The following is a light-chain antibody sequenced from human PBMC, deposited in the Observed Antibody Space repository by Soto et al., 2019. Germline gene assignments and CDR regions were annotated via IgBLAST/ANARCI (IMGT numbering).Light chain of an antibody. CDR3: QQYHNPALT. Sequence: DIQMTQSPASLSAYVGDRVTIACQASQDIGTFLNWYQQKPGRAPKVLIYDASNLEAGVPSRFSGGGSGTDFTLTISTLQTEDIATYYCQQYHNPALTFGGGTKVEI. V-gene: IGKV1-33*01. CDR1: QDIGTF. CDR2: DAS. J-gene: IGKJ4*01.